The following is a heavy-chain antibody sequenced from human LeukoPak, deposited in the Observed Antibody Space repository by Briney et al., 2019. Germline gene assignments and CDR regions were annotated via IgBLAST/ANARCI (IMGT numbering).Heavy chain of an antibody. CDR2: INPNSGGT. V-gene: IGHV1-2*02. CDR1: GYTFTGYY. D-gene: IGHD5-24*01. J-gene: IGHJ6*03. Sequence: ASVKVSCKASGYTFTGYYMHWVRQAPGQGLEWMGWINPNSGGTNYAQKFQGRVTMTRDTSISTAYMELSRLRSDDTAVYYCARGRRDGYTLYYMDVWGKGTKVTVSS. CDR3: ARGRRDGYTLYYMDV.